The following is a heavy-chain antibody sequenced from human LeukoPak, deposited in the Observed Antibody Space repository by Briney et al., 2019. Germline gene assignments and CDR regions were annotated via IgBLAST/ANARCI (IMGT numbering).Heavy chain of an antibody. CDR2: VYFTGST. Sequence: SETLSLTCTVSGGSISSYNYYWGWIRQPPGQGLEWIGSVYFTGSTYYNPSLMHRVTVSVVTSKNQFSLKLSSVTAADTAVYYCVRHHKYCSSTSCYNVGDPTDAFDISGQGTMVTVSS. D-gene: IGHD2-2*01. V-gene: IGHV4-39*01. CDR3: VRHHKYCSSTSCYNVGDPTDAFDI. CDR1: GGSISSYNYY. J-gene: IGHJ3*02.